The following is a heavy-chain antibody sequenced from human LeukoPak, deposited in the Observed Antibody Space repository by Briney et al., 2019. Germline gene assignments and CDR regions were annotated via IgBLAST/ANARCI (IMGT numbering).Heavy chain of an antibody. J-gene: IGHJ4*02. CDR2: INPNNGGT. V-gene: IGHV1-2*02. D-gene: IGHD5-18*01. CDR1: GYTFPAYD. CDR3: ARDGYSYGYIQY. Sequence: ASVKVSCKASGYTFPAYDIHWVRQAPGQGLEWMGWINPNNGGTRYSQKFQGRVTMTRDTSINTVYMELSRLRSDDTAVYYCARDGYSYGYIQYWGQGTLVTVSS.